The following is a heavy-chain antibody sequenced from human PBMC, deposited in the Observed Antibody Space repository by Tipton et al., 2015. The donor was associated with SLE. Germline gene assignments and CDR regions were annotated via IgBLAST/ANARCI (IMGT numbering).Heavy chain of an antibody. CDR3: ARLTLEAFDI. D-gene: IGHD1-14*01. Sequence: SPSFQGHVTISADKSINTAYLQWSSLKASDTAMYYCARLTLEAFDIWGQGTMVTVSS. V-gene: IGHV5-10-1*01. J-gene: IGHJ3*02.